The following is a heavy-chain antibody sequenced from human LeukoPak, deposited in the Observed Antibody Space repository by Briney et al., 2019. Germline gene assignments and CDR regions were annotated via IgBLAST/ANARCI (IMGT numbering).Heavy chain of an antibody. Sequence: SVKVSCKASGGTFSSYAISWVRQAPGQGLEWMGGIIPIFGTAHYAQKFQGRVTITADQSTSTAYMELSSLRSEDTAVYYCARYSPIAAAGMSYYYYYMDVWGKGTTVTVSS. CDR3: ARYSPIAAAGMSYYYYYMDV. D-gene: IGHD6-13*01. V-gene: IGHV1-69*13. CDR1: GGTFSSYA. CDR2: IIPIFGTA. J-gene: IGHJ6*03.